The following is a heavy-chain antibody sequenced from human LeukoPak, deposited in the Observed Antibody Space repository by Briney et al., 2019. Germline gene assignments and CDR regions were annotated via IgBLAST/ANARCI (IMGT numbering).Heavy chain of an antibody. Sequence: GGSLGLSFAASGFTFSKYWMLWVRQAPGKGLESDSRINTDGTVTTYADSVKGRFTVSRDNADNTMFLQMNSVRVEDTAVYYCATKQWLAPPPDSWGQGTPVTVSS. CDR1: GFTFSKYW. CDR3: ATKQWLAPPPDS. D-gene: IGHD6-19*01. CDR2: INTDGTVT. V-gene: IGHV3-74*01. J-gene: IGHJ4*02.